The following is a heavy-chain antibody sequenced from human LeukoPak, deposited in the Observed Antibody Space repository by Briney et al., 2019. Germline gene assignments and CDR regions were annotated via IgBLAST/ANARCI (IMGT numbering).Heavy chain of an antibody. Sequence: PGGSLRLSCAASGFTFNNYTMNWVRQAPGKGLVWVSRINSDGSITSYAGSMKGRFTISRDNAKNTLYLQVNSLRAEDTALYYCARDYYDTEGYYSAAFDSWGQGTQVTVSS. D-gene: IGHD3-22*01. CDR1: GFTFNNYT. CDR3: ARDYYDTEGYYSAAFDS. CDR2: INSDGSIT. J-gene: IGHJ4*02. V-gene: IGHV3-74*01.